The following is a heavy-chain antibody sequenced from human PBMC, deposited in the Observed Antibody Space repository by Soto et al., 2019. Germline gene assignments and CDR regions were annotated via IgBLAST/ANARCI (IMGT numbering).Heavy chain of an antibody. CDR2: VKSKADGGTT. CDR1: GFTITNAW. D-gene: IGHD3-3*01. Sequence: EVQLVESGGGLVKPGGSLGLSCAASGFTITNAWMHWVRQAPGKGLEWVGRVKSKADGGTTDYAEPVNGRFTISRDDSRNTLSLQMNSLKIEDTAVYYCNTYPDCWGGQTPLWGQGTLVTVYS. J-gene: IGHJ4*02. V-gene: IGHV3-15*07. CDR3: NTYPDCWGGQTPL.